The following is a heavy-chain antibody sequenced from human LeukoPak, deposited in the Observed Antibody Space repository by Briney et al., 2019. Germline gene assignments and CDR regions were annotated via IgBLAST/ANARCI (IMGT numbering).Heavy chain of an antibody. J-gene: IGHJ4*02. CDR2: IYTSGST. V-gene: IGHV4-61*02. CDR3: ARGVATITQYYFDY. D-gene: IGHD5-12*01. CDR1: GGSISSGSYY. Sequence: SETLSLTCTVSGGSISSGSYYWSWIRQPAGKGLEWIGRIYTSGSTNYNPSLKSRVTISVDTSKNQFSLKLSSVTAADTAVYYCARGVATITQYYFDYWGQGTLVTVSS.